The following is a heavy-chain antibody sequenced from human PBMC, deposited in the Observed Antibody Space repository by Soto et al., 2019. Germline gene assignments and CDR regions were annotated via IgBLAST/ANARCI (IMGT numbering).Heavy chain of an antibody. CDR1: GYSFTSYW. CDR3: SSTSPYYYYGMDV. Sequence: GESLKISCKGSGYSFTSYWISWVRQMPGKGLEWMGRIDPSDSYTNYSPSLQGHVTISADKSISTAYLQWSSLKASDTAMYYCSSTSPYYYYGMDVWGQGTTVTVSS. CDR2: IDPSDSYT. J-gene: IGHJ6*02. V-gene: IGHV5-10-1*01. D-gene: IGHD2-2*01.